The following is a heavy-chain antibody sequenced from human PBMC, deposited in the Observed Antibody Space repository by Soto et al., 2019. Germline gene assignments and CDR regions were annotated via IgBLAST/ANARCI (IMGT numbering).Heavy chain of an antibody. CDR2: IYYSGTT. D-gene: IGHD6-19*01. V-gene: IGHV4-31*03. Sequence: QVQLQESGPGLVKPSQTLSLTCTVSGGSISSDAYYWSWIRQHPGKGLEWIGYIYYSGTTYYNPSLKSRVTISVDTSKNQFSLKLSSVTAADTAVYYCARDGQRRQWLTLDAFDIWGQGTMVTVSS. CDR1: GGSISSDAYY. J-gene: IGHJ3*02. CDR3: ARDGQRRQWLTLDAFDI.